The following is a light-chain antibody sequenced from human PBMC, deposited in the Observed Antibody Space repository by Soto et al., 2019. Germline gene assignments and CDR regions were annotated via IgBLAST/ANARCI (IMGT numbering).Light chain of an antibody. J-gene: IGKJ4*01. CDR2: KVS. CDR1: QSLLYSDGSTF. V-gene: IGKV2-30*01. Sequence: DVVMTQSPLSLPVTLGQPASISCRSSQSLLYSDGSTFLNWFHQRPGQSPRRLIYKVSKRDSGVPDRFSGRGSGTDFKLKISRVEAEDVGFYYCMQGTHWPITFGGGTKVEIK. CDR3: MQGTHWPIT.